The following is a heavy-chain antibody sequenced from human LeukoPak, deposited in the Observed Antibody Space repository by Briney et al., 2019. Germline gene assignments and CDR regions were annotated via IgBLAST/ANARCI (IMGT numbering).Heavy chain of an antibody. Sequence: SETLSLTCTVSGGSISSGGYYWSWIRQHPGKGLEWIGYIYYSGSTYYNPSLKSRVTISVDTSKNQFSLKLSSVTAADTAVYYCARDTMVRGVIPRGGGFDPWGQGTLVTVSS. D-gene: IGHD3-10*01. CDR2: IYYSGST. CDR1: GGSISSGGYY. CDR3: ARDTMVRGVIPRGGGFDP. J-gene: IGHJ5*02. V-gene: IGHV4-31*03.